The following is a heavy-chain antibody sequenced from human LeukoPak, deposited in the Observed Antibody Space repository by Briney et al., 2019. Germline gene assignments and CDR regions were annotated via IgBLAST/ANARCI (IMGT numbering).Heavy chain of an antibody. Sequence: GESLKISCKGSGYSFTSYWIGWVRQMPGKGLEWMGIIYPGDSDTRYSPSFQGQVTISADKSVSTAYLQWSSLKASDTAMYYCARRKNPETSYYYDSSGYYSGYYFDYWGQGTLVTVSS. V-gene: IGHV5-51*01. CDR3: ARRKNPETSYYYDSSGYYSGYYFDY. CDR1: GYSFTSYW. CDR2: IYPGDSDT. D-gene: IGHD3-22*01. J-gene: IGHJ4*02.